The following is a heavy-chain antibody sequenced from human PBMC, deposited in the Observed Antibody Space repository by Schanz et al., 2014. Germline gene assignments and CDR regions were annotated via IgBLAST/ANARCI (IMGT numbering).Heavy chain of an antibody. V-gene: IGHV3-48*02. CDR2: ISSGGTTI. Sequence: EVQLAESGGGLIQPGGSLRLSCVVSGFSVSNTYMHWVRQAPGKGLEWIAYISSGGTTIYYADSVKGRFTISRDNAKSSLYLQMNSLRDEDTAVYYCAATTILADWGQGTLVTVSS. D-gene: IGHD3-3*01. CDR1: GFSVSNTY. J-gene: IGHJ4*02. CDR3: AATTILAD.